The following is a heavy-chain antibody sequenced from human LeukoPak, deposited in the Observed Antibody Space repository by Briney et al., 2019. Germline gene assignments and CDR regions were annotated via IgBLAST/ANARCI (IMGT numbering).Heavy chain of an antibody. CDR3: ARGGPLSYSGSFYGAFDI. Sequence: PGRSLRLSCAASGFTFSSYAMHWVRQAPDKGLEWVAVLSYDGSNKYYADSVKGRFTISRDNSKNTLYLQMNSLRAEDTAVYYCARGGPLSYSGSFYGAFDIWGQGTMVTVAS. CDR1: GFTFSSYA. CDR2: LSYDGSNK. D-gene: IGHD1-26*01. J-gene: IGHJ3*02. V-gene: IGHV3-30-3*01.